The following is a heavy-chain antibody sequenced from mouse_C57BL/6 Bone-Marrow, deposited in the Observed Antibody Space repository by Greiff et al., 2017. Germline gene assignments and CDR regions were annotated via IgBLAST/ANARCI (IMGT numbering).Heavy chain of an antibody. D-gene: IGHD1-1*01. CDR1: GYTFTSYG. V-gene: IGHV1-81*01. J-gene: IGHJ1*03. CDR3: ARGQCTTVVAHWYFDV. CDR2: IYPRSGNT. Sequence: VQLQQSGAELARPGASVKLSCKASGYTFTSYGISWVKQRTGQGLEWIGEIYPRSGNTYYNEKFKGKATLTADKSSSTAYMALRSLTSEDSAVYFCARGQCTTVVAHWYFDVWGTGTTVTVSS.